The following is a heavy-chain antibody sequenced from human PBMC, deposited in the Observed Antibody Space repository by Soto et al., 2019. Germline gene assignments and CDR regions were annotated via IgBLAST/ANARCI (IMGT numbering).Heavy chain of an antibody. Sequence: EVRLVESGGGLAQAGGSLRLSCAASGFGFSNYWMTWFRQAPGRGLEWVANIKQDGSEKYYVDSVKGRFVISRDNAKNSLLLQMDSLRAEYTAVYYYPKSYGSEDFPPRWGQGTLVTVSS. J-gene: IGHJ4*02. CDR2: IKQDGSEK. CDR3: PKSYGSEDFPPR. D-gene: IGHD3-10*01. CDR1: GFGFSNYW. V-gene: IGHV3-7*02.